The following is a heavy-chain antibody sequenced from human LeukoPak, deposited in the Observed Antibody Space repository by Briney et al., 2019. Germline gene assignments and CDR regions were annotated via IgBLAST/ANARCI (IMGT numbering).Heavy chain of an antibody. V-gene: IGHV3-23*01. J-gene: IGHJ4*02. D-gene: IGHD6-19*01. CDR1: GFTFSSYA. CDR2: MSGSGDST. Sequence: GGSLRLSCAASGFTFSSYAMSWVRQAPGKGLDWVSAMSGSGDSTYYADSVKGRFTISRDNSKNTLYLQMNSLRAEDKAVYYCAKHIRSSGWYDRADYWGQGTLVTVSS. CDR3: AKHIRSSGWYDRADY.